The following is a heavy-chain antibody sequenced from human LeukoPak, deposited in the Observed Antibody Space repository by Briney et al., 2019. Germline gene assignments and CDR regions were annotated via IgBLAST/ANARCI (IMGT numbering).Heavy chain of an antibody. D-gene: IGHD6-19*01. CDR2: IKQDGSEK. Sequence: GGSLRLSCAASGFTFSSYWMSWVRQAPGKGLEWVANIKQDGSEKYYVDSVKGRFTISRDNAKNSLYLQMNSLRAEDTAVHHCARDDSSGWYYFDYWGQGTLVTVSS. J-gene: IGHJ4*02. V-gene: IGHV3-7*01. CDR1: GFTFSSYW. CDR3: ARDDSSGWYYFDY.